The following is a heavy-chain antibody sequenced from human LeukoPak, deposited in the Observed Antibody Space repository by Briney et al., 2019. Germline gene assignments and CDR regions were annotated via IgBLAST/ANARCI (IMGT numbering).Heavy chain of an antibody. CDR3: ARGGLWDYYGSVNWFDP. CDR2: IYYSGST. V-gene: IGHV4-30-4*01. D-gene: IGHD3-10*01. CDR1: GGSISSGDYY. J-gene: IGHJ5*02. Sequence: SQTLSLTCTVSGGSISSGDYYWSWIRQPPGKGLKWIGYIYYSGSTYYNPSLKSRVTISVDTSKNQFSLKLSSVTAADTAVYYCARGGLWDYYGSVNWFDPWGQETLVTVSS.